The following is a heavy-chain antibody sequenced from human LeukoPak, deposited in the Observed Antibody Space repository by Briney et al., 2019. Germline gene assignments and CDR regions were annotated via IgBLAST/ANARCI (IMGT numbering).Heavy chain of an antibody. J-gene: IGHJ4*02. CDR2: TIPLLRMT. CDR1: GGTFTTYS. D-gene: IGHD3-22*01. Sequence: SVKVSCKASGGTFTTYSISWVRQAPGQGLEWMGRTIPLLRMTNYAQKFQGRVTMTSNTSISTAYMELSSLRSEDTAVYYCARGPYDSSGYRFDYWGQGTLVTVSS. V-gene: IGHV1-69*04. CDR3: ARGPYDSSGYRFDY.